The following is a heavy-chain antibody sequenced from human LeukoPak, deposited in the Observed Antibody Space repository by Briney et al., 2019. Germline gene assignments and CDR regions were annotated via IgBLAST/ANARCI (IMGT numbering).Heavy chain of an antibody. CDR2: TYYRSKWYN. Sequence: SQTLSLTCALSGDIFSSNSAAWNWIRQSPSRGLEWLGRTYYRSKWYNDYAVSVKSRITINPDTSKNQFSLQLNSVTPEDTAVYYCARVLGIAAAGTNWFDPWGQGTLVTVSS. CDR1: GDIFSSNSAA. V-gene: IGHV6-1*01. J-gene: IGHJ5*02. D-gene: IGHD6-13*01. CDR3: ARVLGIAAAGTNWFDP.